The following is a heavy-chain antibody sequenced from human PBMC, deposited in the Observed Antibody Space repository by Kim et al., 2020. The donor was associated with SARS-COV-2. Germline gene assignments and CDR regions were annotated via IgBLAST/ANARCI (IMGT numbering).Heavy chain of an antibody. Sequence: GGSLRLSCAASGFTFSSYSMNWVRQAPGKGLEWVSSISSSSSYIYYADSVKGRFTISRDNAKNSLYLQMNSLRAEDTAVYYCARNSYGGKPYYFDYWGQGTLVTVSS. CDR1: GFTFSSYS. CDR2: ISSSSSYI. J-gene: IGHJ4*02. CDR3: ARNSYGGKPYYFDY. V-gene: IGHV3-21*01. D-gene: IGHD4-17*01.